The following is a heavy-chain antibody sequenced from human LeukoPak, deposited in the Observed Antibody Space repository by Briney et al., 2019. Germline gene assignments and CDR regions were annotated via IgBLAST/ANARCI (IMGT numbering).Heavy chain of an antibody. Sequence: GGSLRLSCAASGFTFSSYSMNWVRQAPGKGLEWVSYISSSSSTIYYADSVKGRFTISRDNAKNSLYLQMNSLRAEDTAVYYCARDQATRDYYYYGMDVWGQGTTVTVSS. CDR1: GFTFSSYS. J-gene: IGHJ6*02. V-gene: IGHV3-48*01. CDR2: ISSSSSTI. CDR3: ARDQATRDYYYYGMDV.